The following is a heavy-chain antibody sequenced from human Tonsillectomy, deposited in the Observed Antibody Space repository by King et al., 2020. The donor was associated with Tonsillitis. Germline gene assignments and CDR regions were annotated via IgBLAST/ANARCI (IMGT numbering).Heavy chain of an antibody. Sequence: QLQESGPGVVKPSETLSLTCTVSGGSISSTDHYWAWIRQPPGKGLEWIGYMYNSGNIFYNPSLKSRGTISGGMSANQFSLKLSSVTAADTAVYFCARYVSGSFDYWGQGALVTVSS. D-gene: IGHD6-19*01. CDR3: ARYVSGSFDY. J-gene: IGHJ4*02. CDR1: GGSISSTDHY. V-gene: IGHV4-39*01. CDR2: MYNSGNI.